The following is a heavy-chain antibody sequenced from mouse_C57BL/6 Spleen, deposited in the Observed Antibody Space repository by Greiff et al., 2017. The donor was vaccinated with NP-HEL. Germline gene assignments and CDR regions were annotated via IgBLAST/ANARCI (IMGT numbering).Heavy chain of an antibody. CDR1: GYTFTSYW. V-gene: IGHV1-52*01. CDR2: IDPSDSET. D-gene: IGHD1-1*02. J-gene: IGHJ4*01. CDR3: ARGSRGLKGMDY. Sequence: VQLQQPGAELVRPGSSVKLSCKASGYTFTSYWMHWVKQRPIQGLEWIGNIDPSDSETHYNQKFKDKATLTVDKSSSTAYMQLSSLTSEDSAVYYCARGSRGLKGMDYWGQGTSVTVSS.